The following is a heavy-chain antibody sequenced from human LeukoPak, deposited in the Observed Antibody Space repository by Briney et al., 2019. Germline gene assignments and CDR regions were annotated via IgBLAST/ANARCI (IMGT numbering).Heavy chain of an antibody. Sequence: SETLSLTCTVSGGSISSYYWSWIRQPPGKGLEWIGYIYYSGSTNYNPSLKSRVTISVDTSKNQFSLKLSSVTAADTAVYYCARDTYYYDSSGYSDAFDIWGQGTMVTVSS. J-gene: IGHJ3*02. CDR3: ARDTYYYDSSGYSDAFDI. CDR2: IYYSGST. D-gene: IGHD3-22*01. CDR1: GGSISSYY. V-gene: IGHV4-59*12.